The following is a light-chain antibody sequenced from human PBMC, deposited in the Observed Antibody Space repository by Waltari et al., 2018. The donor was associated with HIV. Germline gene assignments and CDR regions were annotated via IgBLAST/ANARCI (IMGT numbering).Light chain of an antibody. J-gene: IGKJ4*01. CDR1: QGINSW. CDR3: QQTDSFPRT. CDR2: AAS. Sequence: DIQMTQSPSSVSGSVGDRVTITCRASQGINSWLAWYQQKTGKAPRLLISAASSLESGVPSRFSGSGSGTHFTLTISSLQPEDFATYYCQQTDSFPRTFGGGTKVEIK. V-gene: IGKV1-12*01.